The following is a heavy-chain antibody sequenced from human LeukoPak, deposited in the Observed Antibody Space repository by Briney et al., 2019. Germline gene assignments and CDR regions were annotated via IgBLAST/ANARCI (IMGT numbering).Heavy chain of an antibody. J-gene: IGHJ4*02. CDR3: ARWGYFDSSAYFVVDY. V-gene: IGHV4-59*01. CDR1: GGSLSRYY. D-gene: IGHD3-22*01. Sequence: SETLSLTCAVSGGSLSRYYWNWIRQPPGERLEWIGWIHYSGSTAYNPSLESRVTMSVNTSKNHISLKMTSVTAADTATYYCARWGYFDSSAYFVVDYWGQGVLVTVSS. CDR2: IHYSGST.